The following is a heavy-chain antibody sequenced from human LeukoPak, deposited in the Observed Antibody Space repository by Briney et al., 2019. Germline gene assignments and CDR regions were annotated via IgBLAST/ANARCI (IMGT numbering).Heavy chain of an antibody. D-gene: IGHD3-22*01. CDR3: ARGGGSSGYYYDS. V-gene: IGHV4-34*01. Sequence: SETLSLTCAVYSGSFSGYYWTWIRQPPGKGLEWIGEINHRGSTNYNPSLKSRVSISVDRSKNQFSLKLSSVTAADTAVYYCARGGGSSGYYYDSWGQGTLVTVSS. CDR1: SGSFSGYY. CDR2: INHRGST. J-gene: IGHJ5*01.